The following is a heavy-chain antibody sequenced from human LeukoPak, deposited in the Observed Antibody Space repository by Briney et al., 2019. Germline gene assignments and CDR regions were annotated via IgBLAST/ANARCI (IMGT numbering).Heavy chain of an antibody. V-gene: IGHV1-69*13. Sequence: SVKVSCKASGGSLSSLALNWVRQTPGQGLEWRGGIIPIFGSTNYAQKFQVRVTITADESTNTAYMELNSLRSEDTGVYYCARVMVVAGNGGYFLYWGQGTLVTVSS. CDR2: IIPIFGST. D-gene: IGHD2-15*01. CDR1: GGSLSSLA. CDR3: ARVMVVAGNGGYFLY. J-gene: IGHJ1*01.